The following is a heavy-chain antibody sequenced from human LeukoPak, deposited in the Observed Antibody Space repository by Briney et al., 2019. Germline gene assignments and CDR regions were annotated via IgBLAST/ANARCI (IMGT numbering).Heavy chain of an antibody. J-gene: IGHJ3*02. Sequence: PSETLSLTCTVSGGSISSYYWSWIRQPPGKGLEWIGYIYYSGSTYYNPSLKSRVTISVDTSKNRFSLRLSSVTAADTAVYYCARQPAYYYDRSGYYSGAFDIWGQGTVVTVSS. CDR1: GGSISSYY. D-gene: IGHD3-22*01. CDR3: ARQPAYYYDRSGYYSGAFDI. V-gene: IGHV4-59*08. CDR2: IYYSGST.